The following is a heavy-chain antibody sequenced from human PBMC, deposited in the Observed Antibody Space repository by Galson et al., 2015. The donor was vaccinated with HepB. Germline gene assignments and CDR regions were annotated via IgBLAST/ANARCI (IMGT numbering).Heavy chain of an antibody. V-gene: IGHV3-7*03. D-gene: IGHD3-22*01. CDR1: GFIFSDYW. CDR3: ARDIDYHDAGEAFDI. J-gene: IGHJ3*02. CDR2: IKKDGSAK. Sequence: SLRLSCAASGFIFSDYWLSWVRQAPGKGLEWVANIKKDGSAKFYVHSVEGRFTISRDNAQSSLFLQMNSLRAEDTAICYCARDIDYHDAGEAFDIWGQGTMVTVST.